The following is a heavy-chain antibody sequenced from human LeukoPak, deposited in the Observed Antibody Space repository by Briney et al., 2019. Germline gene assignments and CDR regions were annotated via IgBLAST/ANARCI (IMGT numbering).Heavy chain of an antibody. CDR1: GYTFTGYY. Sequence: GASVKVSCKASGYTFTGYYMHWVRQAPGQGLEWMGWINPNSGGTNYAQKFQGRVTMTRDTSISTAYMELSRLRSDDTAVYYCARAHYSSSSEGSHYYYYMDVWGKGTTVTVSS. CDR3: ARAHYSSSSEGSHYYYYMDV. D-gene: IGHD6-6*01. CDR2: INPNSGGT. V-gene: IGHV1-2*02. J-gene: IGHJ6*03.